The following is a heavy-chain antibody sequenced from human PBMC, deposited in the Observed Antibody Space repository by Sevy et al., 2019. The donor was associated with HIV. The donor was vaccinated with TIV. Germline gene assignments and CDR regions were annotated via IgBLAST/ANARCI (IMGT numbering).Heavy chain of an antibody. D-gene: IGHD2-8*01. CDR2: LSFGCGEI. CDR1: GFTFSKYS. V-gene: IGHV3-23*01. CDR3: AREGCTKPHDY. Sequence: GGSLRLSCAASGFTFSKYSMSWVRQPPGKGLEWVSTLSFGCGEINHADSVKGRFTISRDNSKNSLYLQMNNLRAEETAVYYCAREGCTKPHDYWGQGTLVTVSS. J-gene: IGHJ4*02.